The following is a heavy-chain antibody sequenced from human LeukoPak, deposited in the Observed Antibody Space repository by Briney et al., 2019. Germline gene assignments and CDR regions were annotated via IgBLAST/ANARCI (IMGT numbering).Heavy chain of an antibody. J-gene: IGHJ4*02. Sequence: PGGSLRLSCAASGFTFSDYEMNWIRQTPGKGLEWISYISRSGRIIYYAVSVKGRFTISRDNAKNSVYLQMSSLRVEDTAVYFCARDPYSEGANFDFWGQGTLVTVSS. CDR3: ARDPYSEGANFDF. V-gene: IGHV3-48*03. CDR2: ISRSGRII. CDR1: GFTFSDYE. D-gene: IGHD1-26*01.